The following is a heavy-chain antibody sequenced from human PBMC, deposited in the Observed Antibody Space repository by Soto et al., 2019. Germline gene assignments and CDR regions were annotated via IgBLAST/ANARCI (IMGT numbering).Heavy chain of an antibody. D-gene: IGHD2-2*01. V-gene: IGHV1-8*01. CDR3: AHGGLPAANDAFDI. CDR2: MNPNSGNT. Sequence: ASVKVSCKASGYTFTSYDINWVQQATGQGLEWMGWMNPNSGNTGYAQKFQGRVTMTRNTSISTAYMELSSLRSEDTAVYYCAHGGLPAANDAFDIWGQGTMVTVSS. CDR1: GYTFTSYD. J-gene: IGHJ3*02.